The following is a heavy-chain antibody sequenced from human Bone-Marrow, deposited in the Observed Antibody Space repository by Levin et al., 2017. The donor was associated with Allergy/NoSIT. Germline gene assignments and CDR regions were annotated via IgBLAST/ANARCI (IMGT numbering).Heavy chain of an antibody. D-gene: IGHD2-2*02. CDR2: INTNTGNP. J-gene: IGHJ5*02. CDR1: RYTFTSHA. CDR3: ARKVYTGSSWLDP. Sequence: GGSLRLSCKASRYTFTSHAINWVRQAPGQGLEWMGWINTNTGNPTYAQGFTGRFVFSLDTSVSTAYLQISSLKPEDTAVYFCARKVYTGSSWLDPWGQGTLVTVSS. V-gene: IGHV7-4-1*02.